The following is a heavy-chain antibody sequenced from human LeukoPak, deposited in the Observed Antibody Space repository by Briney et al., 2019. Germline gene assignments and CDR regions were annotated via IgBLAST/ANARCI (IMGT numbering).Heavy chain of an antibody. Sequence: SVKVSCKASGGTFSSYAISWVRQAPGQGLEWMGGIIPIFGIANYAQKFQGRVTITADKSTSTAYMELSSLRSEDTAVYYCARAADSSSYEIGVNWFDPWGQGTLVTVSS. CDR2: IIPIFGIA. D-gene: IGHD6-13*01. V-gene: IGHV1-69*17. CDR1: GGTFSSYA. J-gene: IGHJ5*02. CDR3: ARAADSSSYEIGVNWFDP.